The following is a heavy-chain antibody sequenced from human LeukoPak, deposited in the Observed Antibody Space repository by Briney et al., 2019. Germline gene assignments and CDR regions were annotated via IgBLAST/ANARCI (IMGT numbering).Heavy chain of an antibody. CDR1: GFTFYDYA. CDR2: ISWNSGSI. V-gene: IGHV3-9*01. CDR3: AKGSGPSGYYYGMDV. Sequence: GRSLRLSCAASGFTFYDYAMHWVRQAPGKGLEWVSGISWNSGSIGYADSVKGRFTISRDNAKNSLYLQMNSLRAEDTALYYCAKGSGPSGYYYGMDVWGQGTTVTVSS. J-gene: IGHJ6*02. D-gene: IGHD3-3*01.